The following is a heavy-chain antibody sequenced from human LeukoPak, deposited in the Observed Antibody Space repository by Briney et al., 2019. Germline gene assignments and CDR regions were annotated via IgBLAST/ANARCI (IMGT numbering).Heavy chain of an antibody. CDR2: INPNSGDT. D-gene: IGHD2-21*02. J-gene: IGHJ4*02. Sequence: ASVKVSCEASGYTFTGYYVHWVRQAPGQGLEWMGWINPNSGDTNYAQKFQGRVTMTRDTSISTAYMELSRLRSDDTAVYYCARDYCGGDCFPDYWGQGTLVTVSS. V-gene: IGHV1-2*02. CDR3: ARDYCGGDCFPDY. CDR1: GYTFTGYY.